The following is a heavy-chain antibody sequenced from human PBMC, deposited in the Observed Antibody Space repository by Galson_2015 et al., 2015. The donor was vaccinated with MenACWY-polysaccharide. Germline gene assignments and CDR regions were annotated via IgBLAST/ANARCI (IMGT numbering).Heavy chain of an antibody. Sequence: SVKVSCKASEYTFTGYYMQWVRQAPGQGLEWMGWVNPKSGGTNYAKKFQGRVTMTRDTSISTAYMELSRLRSDDTAVYYCARETQVVMVITRPYYFDYSFQGTLFPLSA. CDR2: VNPKSGGT. CDR3: ARETQVVMVITRPYYFDY. V-gene: IGHV1-2*02. CDR1: EYTFTGYY. D-gene: IGHD3-22*01. J-gene: IGHJ4*02.